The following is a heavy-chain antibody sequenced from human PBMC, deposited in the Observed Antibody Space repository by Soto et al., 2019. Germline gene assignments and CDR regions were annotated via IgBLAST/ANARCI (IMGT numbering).Heavy chain of an antibody. V-gene: IGHV4-30-4*01. CDR1: GGSISSGDYY. CDR2: IYYSGST. J-gene: IGHJ5*02. CDR3: ARDRSARDFWSGYPQTTNWFDP. Sequence: SETLSLTCTVSGGSISSGDYYWSWIRQPPGKGLEWIGYIYYSGSTYYNPSLKSRVTISVDTSKNQFSLKLSSVTAADTAVYYCARDRSARDFWSGYPQTTNWFDPWGQGTLVTVSS. D-gene: IGHD3-3*01.